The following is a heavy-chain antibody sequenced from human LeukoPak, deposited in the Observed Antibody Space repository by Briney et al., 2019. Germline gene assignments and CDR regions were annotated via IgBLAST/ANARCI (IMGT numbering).Heavy chain of an antibody. CDR3: ARWVVGARLGGYYYGMDV. Sequence: SETLSLTCTVSGYSISSGYYWGWIRQPPGKGLEWIGSIYHSGSTYYNPSLKSRVTISVDTSKNQFSLKLSSVTAADTAVYYCARWVVGARLGGYYYGMDVWGQGTTVTVSS. D-gene: IGHD1-26*01. CDR1: GYSISSGYY. V-gene: IGHV4-38-2*02. J-gene: IGHJ6*02. CDR2: IYHSGST.